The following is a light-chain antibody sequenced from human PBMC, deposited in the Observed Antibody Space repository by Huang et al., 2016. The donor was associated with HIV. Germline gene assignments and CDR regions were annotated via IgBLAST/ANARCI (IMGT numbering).Light chain of an antibody. CDR1: PSVSSY. Sequence: EIVLTQSPATLSLSPGERATLSCRASPSVSSYLAWSQQKPGQAPRLLIYEASHRATGIPARFSGSGSGTDFTLTISSLEPEDFAVYHCQQRSNWPRTFGQGTKVEIK. J-gene: IGKJ1*01. CDR3: QQRSNWPRT. CDR2: EAS. V-gene: IGKV3-11*01.